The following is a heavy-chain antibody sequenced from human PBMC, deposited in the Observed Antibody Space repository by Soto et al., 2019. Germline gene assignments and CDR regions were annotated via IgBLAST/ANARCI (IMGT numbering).Heavy chain of an antibody. D-gene: IGHD4-4*01. CDR1: GGSISSGDYY. CDR3: ARDPTTTVKGYYGMDV. J-gene: IGHJ6*02. Sequence: SETLSLTCTVSGGSISSGDYYWSWIRQPPGKGLEWIGYIYYSGSTYYNPSLKSRVTISVDTSKNQFSLKLSSVTAADTAVYYCARDPTTTVKGYYGMDVWGQGTTVTVSS. V-gene: IGHV4-30-4*01. CDR2: IYYSGST.